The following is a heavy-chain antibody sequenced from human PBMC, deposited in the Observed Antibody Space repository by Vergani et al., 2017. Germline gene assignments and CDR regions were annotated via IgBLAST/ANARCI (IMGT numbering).Heavy chain of an antibody. J-gene: IGHJ4*02. D-gene: IGHD3-3*01. Sequence: EVQLVESGGGLVKPGGSLRLSCAASGFTFSSYSMNWVRQAPGKGLELVSSISSSSSYIYYADSVKGRFTISRDNAKNSLYLQMNSLRAEDTAVYYCARDQGVGFGVVPSSPLDYWGQGTLVTVSS. CDR1: GFTFSSYS. V-gene: IGHV3-21*01. CDR3: ARDQGVGFGVVPSSPLDY. CDR2: ISSSSSYI.